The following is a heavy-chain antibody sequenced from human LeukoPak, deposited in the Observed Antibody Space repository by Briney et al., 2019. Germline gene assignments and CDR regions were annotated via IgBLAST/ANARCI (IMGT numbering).Heavy chain of an antibody. D-gene: IGHD3-22*01. CDR1: GGSFSGYY. CDR2: INHSGST. CDR3: ARVLRGDYYDSSGYPTLGMDV. V-gene: IGHV4-34*01. J-gene: IGHJ6*02. Sequence: ETLSLTCAVYGGSFSGYYWSWIRQPPGKGLEWIGEINHSGSTNYNPSLKSRVTISVDMSKNQFSLKLSSVTAADTAVYYCARVLRGDYYDSSGYPTLGMDVWGQGTTVTVSS.